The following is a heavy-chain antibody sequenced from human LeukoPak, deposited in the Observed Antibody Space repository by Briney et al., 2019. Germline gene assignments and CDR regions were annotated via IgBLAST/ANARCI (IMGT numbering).Heavy chain of an antibody. D-gene: IGHD2-2*01. V-gene: IGHV3-23*01. CDR1: GFTFSSYA. CDR2: ISGGGGSA. J-gene: IGHJ4*02. Sequence: PGGPLRLSCAASGFTFSSYAMSWVRQAPGKGLEWVSVISGGGGSAYYADSVKGRFTISRDNSKNTLDLQMNSLRGEDTAVYYCAKDQCSSTNCYGDYWGQGTLVTVSS. CDR3: AKDQCSSTNCYGDY.